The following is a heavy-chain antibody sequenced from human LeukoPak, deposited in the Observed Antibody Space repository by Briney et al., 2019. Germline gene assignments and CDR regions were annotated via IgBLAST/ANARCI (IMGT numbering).Heavy chain of an antibody. CDR1: GGSISSYY. D-gene: IGHD6-19*01. V-gene: IGHV4-59*08. J-gene: IGHJ3*02. CDR3: ARWDPLIAVAHAVDAFDI. Sequence: SETLSLTCTVSGGSISSYYWSWIRQPPGKGLEWIGYIHYSGSTNYNPSLKSRVTISVDTSKNQFSLKLSSVTAADAAVYYCARWDPLIAVAHAVDAFDIWGQGTMVTVSS. CDR2: IHYSGST.